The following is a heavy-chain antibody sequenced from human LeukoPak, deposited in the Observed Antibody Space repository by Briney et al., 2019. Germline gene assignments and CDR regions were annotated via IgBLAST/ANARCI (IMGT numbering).Heavy chain of an antibody. CDR2: ISGSGGST. D-gene: IGHD3-22*01. CDR1: GFTFSSYA. V-gene: IGHV3-23*01. J-gene: IGHJ1*01. CDR3: AKFFHDSSGEFQH. Sequence: PGGSLRLSCAASGFTFSSYAMSWVRQAPGKGLEWVSAISGSGGSTYCADSVKGRFTISRDNSKNTLYLQMNSLRAEDTAVYYCAKFFHDSSGEFQHWGQGTLVTVSS.